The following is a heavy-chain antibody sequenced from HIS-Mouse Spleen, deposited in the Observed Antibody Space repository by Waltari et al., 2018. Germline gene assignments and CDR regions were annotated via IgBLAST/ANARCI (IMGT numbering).Heavy chain of an antibody. CDR2: IYYSGST. Sequence: QLQLQESGPGLVKPSETLSLTCTVSGASISSSSHYRGWIRQPPGKGLEWIGSIYYSGSTYYNPSLKSRVTISVDTSKNQFSLKLSSVTAADTAVYYCAREIPYSSSWYDWYFDLWGRGTLVTVSS. D-gene: IGHD6-13*01. J-gene: IGHJ2*01. V-gene: IGHV4-39*07. CDR1: GASISSSSHY. CDR3: AREIPYSSSWYDWYFDL.